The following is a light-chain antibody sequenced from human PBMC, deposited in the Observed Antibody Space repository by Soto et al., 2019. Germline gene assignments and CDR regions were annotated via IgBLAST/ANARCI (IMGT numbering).Light chain of an antibody. CDR3: QQSYSTPLT. J-gene: IGKJ4*01. V-gene: IGKV1-39*01. CDR1: QSVAGSH. Sequence: GERATLSCRASQSVAGSHLAWYQQKPGKAPKLLIYAASSLQSGVPSRFSGSGSGTDFTLTISSLQPEDFATYYCQQSYSTPLTFGGGTKVDIK. CDR2: AAS.